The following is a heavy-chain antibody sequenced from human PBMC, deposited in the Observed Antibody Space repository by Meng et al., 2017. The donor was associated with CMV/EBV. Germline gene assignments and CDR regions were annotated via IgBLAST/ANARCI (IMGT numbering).Heavy chain of an antibody. CDR1: GGSISSSSYY. V-gene: IGHV4-39*07. Sequence: SETLSLTCTVSGGSISSSSYYWGWIRQPPGKGLEWIGSIYYSGSTYYNPSLKSRVTISVDTSKNQLSLKLSSVTAADTAVYYCARDGVWGESRIDYWGQGTLVTVSS. CDR3: ARDGVWGESRIDY. CDR2: IYYSGST. D-gene: IGHD3-10*01. J-gene: IGHJ4*02.